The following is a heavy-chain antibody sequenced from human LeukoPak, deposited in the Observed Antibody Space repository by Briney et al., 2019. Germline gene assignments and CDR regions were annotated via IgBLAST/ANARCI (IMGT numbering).Heavy chain of an antibody. V-gene: IGHV4-39*07. CDR3: ARDRTNYGDRDY. J-gene: IGHJ4*02. Sequence: SETLSLTCTVSGGSISSSSYYWGWIRQPPGKGLEWIGSIYYSGSTYYNPSLKSRVTISVDTSKNQFSLKLSSVTAADTAVYYCARDRTNYGDRDYWGQGTLVTDSS. D-gene: IGHD4-17*01. CDR1: GGSISSSSYY. CDR2: IYYSGST.